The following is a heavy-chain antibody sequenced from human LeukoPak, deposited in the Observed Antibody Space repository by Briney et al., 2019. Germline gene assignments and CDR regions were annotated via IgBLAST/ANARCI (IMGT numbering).Heavy chain of an antibody. V-gene: IGHV3-30*09. CDR1: GFTVSSNY. Sequence: GGSLRLSYAASGFTVSSNYMSWVRQAPGKGLEWVATVSYDGTDTSYADSVKGRFAIFRDNSKNTLYLQMNSLRTEDTAVYYCVRVSGFCTNGVCPSFDPWGQGTLVTVSS. CDR3: VRVSGFCTNGVCPSFDP. D-gene: IGHD2-8*01. CDR2: VSYDGTDT. J-gene: IGHJ5*02.